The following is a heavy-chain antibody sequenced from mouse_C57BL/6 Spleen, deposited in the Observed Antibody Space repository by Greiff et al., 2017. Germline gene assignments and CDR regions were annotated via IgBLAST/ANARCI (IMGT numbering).Heavy chain of an antibody. V-gene: IGHV1-15*01. CDR3: TNNLLLRLYAMDY. J-gene: IGHJ4*01. D-gene: IGHD1-1*01. Sequence: QVQLQQSGAELVRPGASVTLSCKASGYTFTDYEMHWVKQTPVHGLEWIGAIDPETGGTAYNQKFKGKAILTADKSSSTAYMELRSLTSEDSAVYYCTNNLLLRLYAMDYWGQGTSVTVSS. CDR1: GYTFTDYE. CDR2: IDPETGGT.